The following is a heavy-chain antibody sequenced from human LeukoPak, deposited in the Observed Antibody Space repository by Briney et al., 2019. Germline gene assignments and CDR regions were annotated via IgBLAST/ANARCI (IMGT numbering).Heavy chain of an antibody. D-gene: IGHD3-3*01. CDR2: ISGSGGST. CDR1: GFTFSSYA. Sequence: GGSLRLSCAASGFTFSSYAMSWVRQAPGKGLEWVSAISGSGGSTYYADSVKGRFTISRDSSKNTLYLQMNSLRAEDTAVYYCARDQGGDFWSGYYGYYFDYWGQGTLVTVSS. CDR3: ARDQGGDFWSGYYGYYFDY. V-gene: IGHV3-23*01. J-gene: IGHJ4*02.